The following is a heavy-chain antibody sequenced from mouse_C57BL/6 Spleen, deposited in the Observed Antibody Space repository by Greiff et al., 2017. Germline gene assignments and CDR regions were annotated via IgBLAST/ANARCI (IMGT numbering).Heavy chain of an antibody. Sequence: LVESGPELVKHGASVKISCKASGYSFTDYNMNWVKQSNGKSLEWIGVINPNYGTTSYNQKFKGKATLTVDQSSSTAYMQLNSLTSEDSAVYYCAGGAQAKAWFAYWGQGTLVTVSA. J-gene: IGHJ3*01. D-gene: IGHD3-2*02. V-gene: IGHV1-39*01. CDR3: AGGAQAKAWFAY. CDR2: INPNYGTT. CDR1: GYSFTDYN.